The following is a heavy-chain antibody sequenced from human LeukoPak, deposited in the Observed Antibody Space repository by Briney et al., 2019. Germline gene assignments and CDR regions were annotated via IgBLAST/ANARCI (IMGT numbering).Heavy chain of an antibody. Sequence: PSETLSFTCTVSGGSINGYSWTWIRQPPGKGLEWIGYMYYSGSTNYNPSLKSRVTISVDTSKNQFSLKLRSVTAADTAVYYCARAGQCGGDCYSLDYWGQGTLVTVSS. CDR3: ARAGQCGGDCYSLDY. J-gene: IGHJ4*02. CDR1: GGSINGYS. D-gene: IGHD2-21*02. V-gene: IGHV4-59*01. CDR2: MYYSGST.